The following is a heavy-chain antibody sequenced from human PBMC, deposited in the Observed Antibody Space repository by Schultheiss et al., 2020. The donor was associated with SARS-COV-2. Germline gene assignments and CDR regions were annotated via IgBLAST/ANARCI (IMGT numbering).Heavy chain of an antibody. CDR2: ISASGGRT. CDR3: AKVSTVVVISWFDP. Sequence: GESLKISCAASGFTFRTHAMNWVRQAPGKGLEWVSGISASGGRTYYADSVKGRFTISRDNSKNALYLQMDSLRAEDTAVYYCAKVSTVVVISWFDPWGQGTLVTVSS. J-gene: IGHJ5*02. CDR1: GFTFRTHA. D-gene: IGHD3-22*01. V-gene: IGHV3-23*01.